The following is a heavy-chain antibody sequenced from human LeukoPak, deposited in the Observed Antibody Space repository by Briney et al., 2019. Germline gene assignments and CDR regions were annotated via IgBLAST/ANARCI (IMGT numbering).Heavy chain of an antibody. V-gene: IGHV1-69*13. CDR1: GGTFSSYA. CDR3: ARAEMVRGVFDY. J-gene: IGHJ4*02. Sequence: ASVKVSCKASGGTFSSYAISWVRQAPGQGLEWMGGIIPMFGTANYAQNFQGRVTITADESTSTAYMELSSLRSDDTAVYYCARAEMVRGVFDYWGQGTLVTVSS. D-gene: IGHD3-10*01. CDR2: IIPMFGTA.